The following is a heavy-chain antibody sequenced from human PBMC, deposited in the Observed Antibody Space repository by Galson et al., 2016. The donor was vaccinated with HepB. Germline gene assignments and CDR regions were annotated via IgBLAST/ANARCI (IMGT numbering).Heavy chain of an antibody. CDR2: ISTYNSTT. CDR1: GYTFNNYV. V-gene: IGHV1-18*01. Sequence: SVKVSCKASGYTFNNYVMSWIRQAPGQGLEWVAWISTYNSTTNFPEKYLGRVTLTTDTSTRTAYMELRSLRSGDTAVYYCARVPRPFYESTGFYFYGMDVWGQGTMVTVSS. J-gene: IGHJ6*02. CDR3: ARVPRPFYESTGFYFYGMDV. D-gene: IGHD3-22*01.